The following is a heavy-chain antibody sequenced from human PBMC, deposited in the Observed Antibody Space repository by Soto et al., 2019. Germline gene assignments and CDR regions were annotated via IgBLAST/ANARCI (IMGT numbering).Heavy chain of an antibody. J-gene: IGHJ4*02. Sequence: QVQLVQSGAEVKKPGASVKVSCKASGYTFTSYAMHWVRQAPGQRLEWMGWINAGNGNTKYSQKFQGRVTITRDTPSSKAHMDPRSLRSADTAVYYCARSISLVGDYWGQGTLVTVSS. D-gene: IGHD3-3*02. CDR1: GYTFTSYA. CDR2: INAGNGNT. CDR3: ARSISLVGDY. V-gene: IGHV1-3*01.